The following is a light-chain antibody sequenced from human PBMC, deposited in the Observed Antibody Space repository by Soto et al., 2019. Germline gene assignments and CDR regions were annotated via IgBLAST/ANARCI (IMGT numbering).Light chain of an antibody. CDR3: SSYTSSSTYVI. CDR1: SSDVGGYNY. J-gene: IGLJ2*01. V-gene: IGLV2-14*01. Sequence: QSVLTQSASVSGSPGQSITISCTGTSSDVGGYNYVSWYQQHPGKAPKLMIYDVSNRPSGVSNRFSGSKSGNTASLTISGRQAEDEADYYCSSYTSSSTYVIFGGGTKLTVL. CDR2: DVS.